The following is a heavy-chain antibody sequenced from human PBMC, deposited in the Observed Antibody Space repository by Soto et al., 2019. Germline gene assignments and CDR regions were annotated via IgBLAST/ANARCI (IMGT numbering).Heavy chain of an antibody. CDR2: NSYSGST. CDR3: AKEHFGSFDF. CDR1: GFSITQYY. J-gene: IGHJ4*02. D-gene: IGHD3-16*01. V-gene: IGHV4-59*01. Sequence: QVQLQESGPGLVKPSESLSLSCSVSGFSITQYYWNWLRQPPGGGLEWLGYNSYSGSTSYNPSLTSRVTVSRDTSKNQFFLTLSSVAAADTAVYYCAKEHFGSFDFWGRGVLVTVSS.